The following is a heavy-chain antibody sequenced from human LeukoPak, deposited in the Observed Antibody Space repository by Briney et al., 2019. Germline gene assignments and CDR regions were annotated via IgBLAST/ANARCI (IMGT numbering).Heavy chain of an antibody. CDR1: GYTLTELS. CDR3: AASGIAARAYDAFDI. Sequence: ASVKVSCKVSGYTLTELSMHWVRQAPGKGLEWMGGFDPEDGETIYAQKFQGRVTMTEDTSTDTAYMELSSLRFEGTAVYYCAASGIAARAYDAFDIWGQGTMVTVSS. V-gene: IGHV1-24*01. CDR2: FDPEDGET. J-gene: IGHJ3*02. D-gene: IGHD6-6*01.